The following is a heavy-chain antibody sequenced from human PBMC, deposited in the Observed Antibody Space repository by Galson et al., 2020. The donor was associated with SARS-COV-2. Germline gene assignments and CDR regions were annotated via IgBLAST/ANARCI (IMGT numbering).Heavy chain of an antibody. CDR1: GFSFSTVW. J-gene: IGHJ6*02. CDR3: TTCGGSCYYYYYGRDV. CDR2: IRTKTDIGPT. D-gene: IGHD2-15*01. V-gene: IGHV3-15*01. Sequence: WGSLRLSCAASGFSFSTVWMNWVRQAPGKGLEWIGRIRTKTDIGPTDYAPPVKGRFTISRDDSKNMLYLQMNSLKTEDTAVYYCTTCGGSCYYYYYGRDVWGQGTTVTVSS.